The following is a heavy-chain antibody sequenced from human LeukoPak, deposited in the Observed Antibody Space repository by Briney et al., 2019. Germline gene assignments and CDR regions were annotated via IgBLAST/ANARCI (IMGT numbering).Heavy chain of an antibody. CDR1: GFTFDDYG. CDR2: IYNDGRT. V-gene: IGHV3-53*01. D-gene: IGHD3-22*01. J-gene: IGHJ3*02. CDR3: ARGLFLSGYLDAFDI. Sequence: GGSLRLSCAASGFTFDDYGMSWVRQAPGKGLEWVSLIYNDGRTYYADSVKGRCTISRDNLKNVLYLQMNSLRVEDTALYYCARGLFLSGYLDAFDIWGQGTVVTVSS.